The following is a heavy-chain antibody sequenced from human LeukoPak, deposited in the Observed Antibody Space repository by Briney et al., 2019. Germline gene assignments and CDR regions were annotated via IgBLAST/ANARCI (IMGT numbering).Heavy chain of an antibody. CDR2: IIPIFGTA. D-gene: IGHD6-13*01. V-gene: IGHV1-69*13. CDR1: GYTFTSYD. J-gene: IGHJ4*02. CDR3: ARAIEPGSWDQPQPFDY. Sequence: GASVKVSCKASGYTFTSYDINWVRQATGQGLEWMGGIIPIFGTANYAQKFQGRVTITADESTSTAYMELSSLRSEDTAVYYCARAIEPGSWDQPQPFDYWGQGTLVTVPS.